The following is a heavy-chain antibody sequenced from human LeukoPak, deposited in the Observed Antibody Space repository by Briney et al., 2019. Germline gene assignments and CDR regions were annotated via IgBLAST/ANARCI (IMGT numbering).Heavy chain of an antibody. J-gene: IGHJ4*02. CDR2: LYPGDSNT. CDR3: IILENWNYAIDY. CDR1: GYRFNNYW. D-gene: IGHD1-7*01. V-gene: IGHV5-51*01. Sequence: GESLKISCEGSGYRFNNYWIGWVRQMPGKGLEWMGILYPGDSNTRYSPSFQGQVTISADKSINTAYLQWSSLKASDSAMYYCIILENWNYAIDYWGQGTLVTVSS.